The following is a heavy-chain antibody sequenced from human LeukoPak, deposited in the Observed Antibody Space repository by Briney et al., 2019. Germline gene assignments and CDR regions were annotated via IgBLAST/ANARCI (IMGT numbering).Heavy chain of an antibody. CDR2: IHDSGST. V-gene: IGHV4-4*02. D-gene: IGHD5-12*01. CDR1: GDSISSNIW. CDR3: ARKDVVTGQFDY. Sequence: SETLSLTCAVSGDSISSNIWWSWVRQPPGKGLEWIGEIHDSGSTNCNLSLKSRVTISVDKSRIQFSLKLRSATAADTAVYYCARKDVVTGQFDYWGQGTLVTVSS. J-gene: IGHJ4*02.